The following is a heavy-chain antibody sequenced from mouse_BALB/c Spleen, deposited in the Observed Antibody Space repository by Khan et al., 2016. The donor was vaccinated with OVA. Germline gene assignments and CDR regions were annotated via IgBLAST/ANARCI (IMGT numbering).Heavy chain of an antibody. CDR1: GYTFTHYG. CDR3: ARPPYFSYVMVY. J-gene: IGHJ4*01. Sequence: QIQLVQSGPELKKPGETVKISCKASGYTFTHYGMNWVKQAPGKGLKWMGWINTYTGEPTYADDFKGRFAFSLETSACTAYLQINNLKNEDTATFFSARPPYFSYVMVYWGQGTSVTVSS. D-gene: IGHD2-10*01. CDR2: INTYTGEP. V-gene: IGHV9-3-1*01.